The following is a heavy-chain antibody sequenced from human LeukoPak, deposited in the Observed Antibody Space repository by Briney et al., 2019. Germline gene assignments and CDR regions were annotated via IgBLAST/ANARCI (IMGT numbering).Heavy chain of an antibody. D-gene: IGHD3-16*02. V-gene: IGHV3-11*01. J-gene: IGHJ4*02. CDR3: ARWVKGNLNTFGGVIVDY. CDR1: GFTFSDYY. Sequence: PGGSLRLSCAASGFTFSDYYMSWIRQAPGKGLEWVSYISSSGSTIYYADSVKGRFTISRDNAKNSLYLQMNSLRAEDTAVYYCARWVKGNLNTFGGVIVDYWGQGALVTVSS. CDR2: ISSSGSTI.